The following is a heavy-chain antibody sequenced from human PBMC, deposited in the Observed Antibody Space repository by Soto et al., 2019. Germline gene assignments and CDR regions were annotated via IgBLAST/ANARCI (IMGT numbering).Heavy chain of an antibody. D-gene: IGHD2-15*01. CDR2: ISASGGTT. CDR3: AAPPRRLQNNWFDP. V-gene: IGHV3-23*01. CDR1: GFTFSNYA. Sequence: EVQLLESGGGFLQPGGSLRLSCAASGFTFSNYAMSWVRQAPGKGLEWVSSISASGGTTYYADSVKGRFTMSRDNSKNILYLPMNSLRVEDTAVYYCAAPPRRLQNNWFDPWGQGTLVTVSS. J-gene: IGHJ5*02.